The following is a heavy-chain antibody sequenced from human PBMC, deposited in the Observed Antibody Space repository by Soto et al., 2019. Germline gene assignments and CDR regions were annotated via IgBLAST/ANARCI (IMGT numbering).Heavy chain of an antibody. Sequence: SETLSLTCTVSGGSISSYYWSWIRQPPGKGLEWIGYIYYSGSTNYNPSLKSRVTISVDTSKNQFSLKLSSVTAADTAVYYCARDAYDYVWGYYRHFDYWGQGTLVTVSS. J-gene: IGHJ4*02. D-gene: IGHD3-16*02. CDR1: GGSISSYY. V-gene: IGHV4-59*01. CDR3: ARDAYDYVWGYYRHFDY. CDR2: IYYSGST.